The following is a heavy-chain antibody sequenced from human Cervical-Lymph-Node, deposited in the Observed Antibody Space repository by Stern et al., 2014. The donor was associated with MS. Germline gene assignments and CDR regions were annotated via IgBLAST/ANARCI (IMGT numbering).Heavy chain of an antibody. D-gene: IGHD6-13*01. CDR3: AEIAAAGLDDAFDI. J-gene: IGHJ3*02. Sequence: EVQLVESGGGLVQPGGSLRLSCAASGFTFSSYSMNWVRQAPGKGLEWVSYISSSSSTIYYADSVKGRFTISRDNAKNSLYLQMNSLRDEDTAVYYCAEIAAAGLDDAFDIWGQGTMVTVSS. V-gene: IGHV3-48*02. CDR1: GFTFSSYS. CDR2: ISSSSSTI.